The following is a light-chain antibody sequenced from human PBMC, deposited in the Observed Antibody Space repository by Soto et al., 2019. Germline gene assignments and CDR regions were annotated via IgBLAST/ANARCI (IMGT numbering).Light chain of an antibody. J-gene: IGKJ4*01. CDR2: GAS. CDR3: QQYNSWPLI. CDR1: QSVSSN. Sequence: EIVMTQSLATLSVSPGERATLSCRASQSVSSNLAWYQQKPGQAPRLLIYGASTRATGIPARFSGSGSGTEFTFTISSLQSEDFAVYYCQQYNSWPLIFGGGTKVEIK. V-gene: IGKV3-15*01.